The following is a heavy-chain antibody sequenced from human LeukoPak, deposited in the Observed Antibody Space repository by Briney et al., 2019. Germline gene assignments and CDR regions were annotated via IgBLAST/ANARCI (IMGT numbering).Heavy chain of an antibody. CDR2: IYYSGST. J-gene: IGHJ5*02. V-gene: IGHV4-39*01. Sequence: PSETLSLTCTVSGGSISSHSYYWGWIRQPPGKGLEWIGRIYYSGSTYYNPSLKSRVTISVDTSKNQVSLKLTSVTAADTAVYYCARRGSRVIRFDPWGQGTLVTVSS. CDR1: GGSISSHSYY. D-gene: IGHD2-21*01. CDR3: ARRGSRVIRFDP.